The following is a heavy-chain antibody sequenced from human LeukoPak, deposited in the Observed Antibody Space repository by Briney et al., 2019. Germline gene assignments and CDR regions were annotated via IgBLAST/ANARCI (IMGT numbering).Heavy chain of an antibody. D-gene: IGHD6-13*01. CDR2: ISAGGGST. CDR3: AKSPRSAADNWFDP. J-gene: IGHJ5*02. Sequence: PGGSLRLSCAASGFILSTYAMNWVRQAPGKGLEWVSGISAGGGSTYYADSVKGRFTISRDNSKNTLYLQMNSLTVEDTAVYYCAKSPRSAADNWFDPWGQGTLVTVSS. V-gene: IGHV3-23*01. CDR1: GFILSTYA.